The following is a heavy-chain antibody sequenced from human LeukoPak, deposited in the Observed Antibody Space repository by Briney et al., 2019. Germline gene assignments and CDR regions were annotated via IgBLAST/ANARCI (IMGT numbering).Heavy chain of an antibody. V-gene: IGHV3-30*02. CDR1: GFVFSNYG. Sequence: PGGSLRLSCAASGFVFSNYGMHWVRQAPGKGLEWVAFIRYGGSNEYYADSVEGRFTISRDNSKNTLFLHMNSLRGDGTAVYSCAKESGSGYHSEGPHYWGLGTLVTVSS. CDR2: IRYGGSNE. D-gene: IGHD6-19*01. CDR3: AKESGSGYHSEGPHY. J-gene: IGHJ4*02.